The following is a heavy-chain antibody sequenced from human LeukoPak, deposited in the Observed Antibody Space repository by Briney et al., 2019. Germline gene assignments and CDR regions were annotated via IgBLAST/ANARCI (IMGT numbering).Heavy chain of an antibody. J-gene: IGHJ4*02. V-gene: IGHV1-69*04. Sequence: RASVKVSCKASGGTFSSYAISWVRQAPGQGLEWMGRIIPILGMANYAQKFQGRVTITADKSTSTAYMELSSLRSEDTAVYYCAIIQLGTGEGDYWGQGTLVTVSS. CDR3: AIIQLGTGEGDY. D-gene: IGHD1-1*01. CDR1: GGTFSSYA. CDR2: IIPILGMA.